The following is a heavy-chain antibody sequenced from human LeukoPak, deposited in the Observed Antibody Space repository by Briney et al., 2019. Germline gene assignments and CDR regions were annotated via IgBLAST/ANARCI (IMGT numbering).Heavy chain of an antibody. D-gene: IGHD4-17*01. V-gene: IGHV1-69*06. CDR2: IIPIFGTA. CDR3: ARPFGTTYGDLGEDAFDI. J-gene: IGHJ3*02. Sequence: GASVKVSCKASGGTFSSYAISWVRQAPGQGLEWMGGIIPIFGTANYAQKFQGRVTITADKSTSTAYMELSSLRSEDTAVYYCARPFGTTYGDLGEDAFDIWGQGTMVTVSS. CDR1: GGTFSSYA.